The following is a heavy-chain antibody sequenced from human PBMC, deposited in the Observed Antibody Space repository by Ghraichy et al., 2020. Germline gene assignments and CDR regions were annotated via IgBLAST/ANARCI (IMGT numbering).Heavy chain of an antibody. CDR2: ITSSNRFI. CDR1: GFTLSSYS. J-gene: IGHJ6*02. CDR3: ARGSTVERDYYYDGMDV. D-gene: IGHD4-23*01. V-gene: IGHV3-48*02. Sequence: GGSLRLSCVGSGFTLSSYSMNWVRQAPGKGLEWVSYITSSNRFISYAESVKGRFTVFRDNAQNSLYLQMKRLRDEDTAVYYCARGSTVERDYYYDGMDVCVQGTTVTVSS.